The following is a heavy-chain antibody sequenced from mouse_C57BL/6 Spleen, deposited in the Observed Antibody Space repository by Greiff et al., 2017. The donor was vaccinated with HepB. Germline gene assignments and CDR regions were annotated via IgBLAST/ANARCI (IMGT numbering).Heavy chain of an antibody. CDR2: IYPRSGNT. D-gene: IGHD1-1*01. CDR3: ARTSYYGSSPWYFDV. V-gene: IGHV1-81*01. CDR1: GYTFTSYG. J-gene: IGHJ1*03. Sequence: VQLVESGAELARPGASVKLSCKASGYTFTSYGISWVKQRTGQGLEWIGEIYPRSGNTYYNEKFKGKATLTADKSSSTAYMELRSLTSEDSAVYFCARTSYYGSSPWYFDVWGTGTTVTVSS.